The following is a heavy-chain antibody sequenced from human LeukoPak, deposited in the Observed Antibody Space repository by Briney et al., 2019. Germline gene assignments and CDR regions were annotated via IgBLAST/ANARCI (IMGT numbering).Heavy chain of an antibody. CDR1: GGSISSYY. V-gene: IGHV4-59*01. Sequence: SETLSLTCTVSGGSISSYYWSWIRQPPGKGLEWIGYIYYSGSTNYNPSLKSRVTISVDTSKNQFSLKLSSVTAVDTAVYYCARDSGDYGDYYFDYWGQGTLVTVSS. D-gene: IGHD4-17*01. CDR2: IYYSGST. CDR3: ARDSGDYGDYYFDY. J-gene: IGHJ4*02.